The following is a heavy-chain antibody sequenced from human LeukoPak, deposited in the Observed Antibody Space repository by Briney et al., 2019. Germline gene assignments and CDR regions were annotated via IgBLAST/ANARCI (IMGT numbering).Heavy chain of an antibody. D-gene: IGHD6-19*01. CDR2: IKRKSDGETT. Sequence: TGGSLRLSCAASGFTFSDVWMNRVRQAPGMGLEWVGRIKRKSDGETTDYAAPVKGRFTISRDDSKNTLFLQMNNLKTEDTAMYYCTADTPSSSAQAFDYWGQGTLVTVSS. V-gene: IGHV3-15*07. CDR1: GFTFSDVW. J-gene: IGHJ4*02. CDR3: TADTPSSSAQAFDY.